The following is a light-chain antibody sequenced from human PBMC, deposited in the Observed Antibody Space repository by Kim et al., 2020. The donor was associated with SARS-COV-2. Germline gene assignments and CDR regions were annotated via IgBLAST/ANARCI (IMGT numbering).Light chain of an antibody. V-gene: IGLV1-51*01. Sequence: GQKVTSSCSGGSSNIGKNYVAWYQQLPGTAPKLLIYENSKRPSGIPDRFSGSKSGTSATLGITGLQTGDEADYYCGTWDSSLSCYVFGTGTKVTVL. CDR1: SSNIGKNY. CDR2: ENS. J-gene: IGLJ1*01. CDR3: GTWDSSLSCYV.